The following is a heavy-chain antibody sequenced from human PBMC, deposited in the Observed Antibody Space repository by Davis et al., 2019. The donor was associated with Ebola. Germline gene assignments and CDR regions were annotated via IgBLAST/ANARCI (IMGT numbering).Heavy chain of an antibody. D-gene: IGHD3-10*01. CDR3: VKETDARSSGSYDH. Sequence: GESLKISCEASGFTFSDYGIHWVRQVPGKGLEWVAVISYDGRLKYYVDSVNGRFISSRDNSRNTVYLHINSLRPEDTALYFCVKETDARSSGSYDHWGQGILVTVSS. CDR1: GFTFSDYG. V-gene: IGHV3-30*18. CDR2: ISYDGRLK. J-gene: IGHJ1*01.